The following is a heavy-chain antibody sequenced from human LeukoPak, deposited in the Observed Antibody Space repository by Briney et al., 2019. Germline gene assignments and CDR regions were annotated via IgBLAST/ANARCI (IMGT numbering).Heavy chain of an antibody. CDR3: AKGIVVVPAAIESAWDY. Sequence: GGSLRLSCAASGFTFSSYAMSWVRQAPGKGLEWVSAISGSGGSTYYADSVKGRFTISRDNSKNTLYLQMNSLRAEDTAVYYCAKGIVVVPAAIESAWDYWGQGTLVTVSS. J-gene: IGHJ4*02. CDR1: GFTFSSYA. D-gene: IGHD2-2*02. CDR2: ISGSGGST. V-gene: IGHV3-23*01.